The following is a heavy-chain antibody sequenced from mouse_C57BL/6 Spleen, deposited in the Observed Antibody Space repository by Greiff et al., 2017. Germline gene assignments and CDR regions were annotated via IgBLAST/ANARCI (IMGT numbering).Heavy chain of an antibody. J-gene: IGHJ2*01. Sequence: QVQLQQSDAELVKPGASVKISCKVSGYTFTDHTIHWMKQRPEQGLEWIGYIYPRDGSTKYNEKFKGKATLTADKSSSTAYMQLNSLTSEDSAVYFCARGYYYGSRGGYYFDYWGQGTTLTVSS. CDR1: GYTFTDHT. CDR2: IYPRDGST. CDR3: ARGYYYGSRGGYYFDY. V-gene: IGHV1-78*01. D-gene: IGHD1-1*01.